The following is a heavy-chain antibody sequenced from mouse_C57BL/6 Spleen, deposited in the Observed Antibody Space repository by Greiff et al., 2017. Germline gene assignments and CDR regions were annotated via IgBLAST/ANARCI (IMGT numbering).Heavy chain of an antibody. CDR2: IDPEDGDT. V-gene: IGHV14-1*01. CDR3: TTDDYDGPYYFDY. J-gene: IGHJ2*01. CDR1: GFNIKDYY. Sequence: EVKLQESGAELVRPGASVKLSCTASGFNIKDYYMHWVKQRPEQGLEWIGRIDPEDGDTEYAPKFQGKATMTADTSSNTAYLQLSSLTSEDTAVYYCTTDDYDGPYYFDYWGQGTTLTVSS. D-gene: IGHD2-4*01.